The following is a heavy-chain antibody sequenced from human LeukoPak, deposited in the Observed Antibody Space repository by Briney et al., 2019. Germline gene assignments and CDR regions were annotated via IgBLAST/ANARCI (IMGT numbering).Heavy chain of an antibody. CDR2: IYYSGST. J-gene: IGHJ3*02. CDR1: GFTLGHYG. Sequence: LRLSCTASGFTLGHYGMSWVRQHPGKGLEWIGYIYYSGSTYYNPSLKSRVTISEDTSKNQFSLKLTSVTAADTAVYYCASSYCGGDCYVPFHIWGQGTMVTVSS. CDR3: ASSYCGGDCYVPFHI. D-gene: IGHD2-21*02. V-gene: IGHV4-31*02.